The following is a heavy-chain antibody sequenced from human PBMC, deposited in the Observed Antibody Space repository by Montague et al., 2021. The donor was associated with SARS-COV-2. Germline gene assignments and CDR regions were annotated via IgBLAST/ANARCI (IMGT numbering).Heavy chain of an antibody. V-gene: IGHV4-61*01. D-gene: IGHD3-22*01. CDR2: IYYSGST. CDR3: ARDTRITMLVVVNRYGMEV. J-gene: IGHJ6*02. CDR1: GGSVSSGIYY. Sequence: SETLSLTCIVSGGSVSSGIYYWSWIRQPPGKGLEWIGYIYYSGSTNYNPSLKSRVTISVDTSKNQFSLKLSSVTAADTAVYYCARDTRITMLVVVNRYGMEVWGQGATVTVSS.